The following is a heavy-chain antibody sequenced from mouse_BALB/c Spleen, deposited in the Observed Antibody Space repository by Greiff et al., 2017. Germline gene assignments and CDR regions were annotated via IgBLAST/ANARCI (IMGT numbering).Heavy chain of an antibody. D-gene: IGHD4-1*01. Sequence: VQLKESGGGLVKPGGSLKLSCAASGFTFSDYYMYWVRQTPEKRLEWVATISDGGSYTYYPASVKGRFTISRDNAKNNLYLQMSSLKAEDTAMCYCARELGRGAMDYWGQGTSVTVSS. CDR2: ISDGGSYT. J-gene: IGHJ4*01. CDR3: ARELGRGAMDY. CDR1: GFTFSDYY. V-gene: IGHV5-4*02.